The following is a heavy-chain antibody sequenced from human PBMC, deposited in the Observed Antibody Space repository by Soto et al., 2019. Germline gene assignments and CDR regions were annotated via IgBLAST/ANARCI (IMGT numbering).Heavy chain of an antibody. CDR3: ARAVTSGYYIS. D-gene: IGHD5-12*01. CDR1: GFTFSSSD. CDR2: IGTAGDT. J-gene: IGHJ5*02. V-gene: IGHV3-13*04. Sequence: PGGSLRLSCAASGFTFSSSDMHWVRQTTEKGLEWVSAIGTAGDTYYPGSVKGRFTISRENAKNSLYLQMNSLRAGDTAVYYCARAVTSGYYISWGQGTLVTVSS.